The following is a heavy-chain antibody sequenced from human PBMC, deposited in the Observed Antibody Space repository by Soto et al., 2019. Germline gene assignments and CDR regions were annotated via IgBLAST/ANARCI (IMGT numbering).Heavy chain of an antibody. J-gene: IGHJ4*02. CDR2: INHSGST. CDR3: ARGWIQLWSSSDY. Sequence: QVQLQQWGAGLLKPSETLSLTCAVYGGSFSGYYWSWIRQPPGKGLEWIGEINHSGSTNYNPSLKSRVTISVDTSKNQFSLKLSSVTAADTAVYYCARGWIQLWSSSDYWGQGTLVTVSS. D-gene: IGHD5-18*01. V-gene: IGHV4-34*01. CDR1: GGSFSGYY.